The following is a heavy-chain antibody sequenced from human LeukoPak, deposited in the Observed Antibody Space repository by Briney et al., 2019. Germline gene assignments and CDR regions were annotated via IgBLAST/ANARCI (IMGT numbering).Heavy chain of an antibody. CDR1: GGSISSSSYY. V-gene: IGHV4-39*07. CDR3: ARSYSGSYSTTQGIDY. Sequence: SETLSLTCTVSGGSISSSSYYWGWIRQPPGKGLEWIGEINHSGSTNYNPSLKSRVTISVDTSKNQFSLKLSSMTAADTAVYYCARSYSGSYSTTQGIDYWGQGTLVTVSS. CDR2: INHSGST. J-gene: IGHJ4*02. D-gene: IGHD1-26*01.